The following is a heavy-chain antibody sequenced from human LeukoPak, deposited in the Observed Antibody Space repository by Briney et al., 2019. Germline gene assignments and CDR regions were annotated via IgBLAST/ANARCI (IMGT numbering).Heavy chain of an antibody. Sequence: GASVKVSCKASGYTFTGYYMHWVRQAPGQGLEWMGWITPNTGDTKYAQKFQGRVTMTGDTSITTAYMDLRSLRSDDTAVYYCARAPGPYYYDSSGQIPEAFDIWGQGTMVTVSS. CDR3: ARAPGPYYYDSSGQIPEAFDI. D-gene: IGHD3-22*01. CDR1: GYTFTGYY. J-gene: IGHJ3*02. V-gene: IGHV1-2*02. CDR2: ITPNTGDT.